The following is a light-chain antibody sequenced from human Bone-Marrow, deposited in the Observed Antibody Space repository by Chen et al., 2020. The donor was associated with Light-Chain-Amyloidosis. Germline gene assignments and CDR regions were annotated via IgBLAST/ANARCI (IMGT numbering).Light chain of an antibody. J-gene: IGLJ1*01. Sequence: QSALTPPASVSGSPGHSITISCPGTSGDVGAYNYVSWYQQHPGKAPKLLIYDVSNRPSGVSNRFSGSKSGNTASLTISGLQAEDEADYYCNSYTTSDTYVFGTGTEVTVL. CDR3: NSYTTSDTYV. V-gene: IGLV2-14*03. CDR1: SGDVGAYNY. CDR2: DVS.